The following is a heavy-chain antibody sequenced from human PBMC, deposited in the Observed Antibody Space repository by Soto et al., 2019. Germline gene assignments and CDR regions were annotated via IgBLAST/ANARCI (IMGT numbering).Heavy chain of an antibody. CDR1: VDSISSRSYY. J-gene: IGHJ1*01. D-gene: IGHD3-9*01. Sequence: PSETLSLTCTVTVDSISSRSYYWGWIRQPPGKGLEWIGSIYYSGSTYNNPSLRSRVSMSIDTSKDQFALKLKSVTAADTALYFCARQRHSLVTQDHFDVWGPGYPVTVSS. CDR2: IYYSGST. CDR3: ARQRHSLVTQDHFDV. V-gene: IGHV4-39*01.